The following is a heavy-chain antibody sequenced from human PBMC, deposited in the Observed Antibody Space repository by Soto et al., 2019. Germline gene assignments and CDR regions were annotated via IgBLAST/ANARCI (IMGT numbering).Heavy chain of an antibody. CDR2: ISASGGST. Sequence: EVQLLESGGGLGQPGGSLRLSCAASGFTFSTYAMSWVRQAPGKGLEWVSVISASGGSTFYAAFVKGRFTVSRDKSGNTLYLQVISLRVEDTAVYYCAKDLRTSTNYNYGMDVWGQGTTVTVSS. CDR3: AKDLRTSTNYNYGMDV. J-gene: IGHJ6*02. V-gene: IGHV3-23*01. CDR1: GFTFSTYA.